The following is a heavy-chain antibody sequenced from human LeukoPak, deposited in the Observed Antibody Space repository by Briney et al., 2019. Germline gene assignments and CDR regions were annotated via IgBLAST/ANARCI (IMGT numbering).Heavy chain of an antibody. CDR2: IWYDGTNK. V-gene: IGHV3-33*01. D-gene: IGHD6-13*01. Sequence: GGSLRLSCAASGFTFSTFGMHWVRQAPGKGLEWVAIIWYDGTNKYYADSVKGRFTVSRDSSKNTLYLQMNSLRAEDTAVYYCARGVYEEDVNYWGQGTLVTVSS. J-gene: IGHJ4*02. CDR1: GFTFSTFG. CDR3: ARGVYEEDVNY.